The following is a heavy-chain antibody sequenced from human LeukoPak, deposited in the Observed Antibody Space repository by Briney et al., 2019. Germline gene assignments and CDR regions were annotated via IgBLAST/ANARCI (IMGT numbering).Heavy chain of an antibody. V-gene: IGHV3-48*03. CDR3: ARDLRSGGSCYFDY. CDR1: GFTFSNYE. Sequence: GGSLRLSCAASGFTFSNYEMNWVRQAPGKGLEWVSYINSDGSTIYYADSVKGRFTMSRDNAKNSLYLQMSSLRAEDTAVYYCARDLRSGGSCYFDYWGQGTLVTVSS. D-gene: IGHD2-15*01. J-gene: IGHJ4*02. CDR2: INSDGSTI.